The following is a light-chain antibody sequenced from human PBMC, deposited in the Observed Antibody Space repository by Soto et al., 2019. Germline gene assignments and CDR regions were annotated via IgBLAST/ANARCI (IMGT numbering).Light chain of an antibody. V-gene: IGLV2-14*01. CDR1: SSDVGGYKF. Sequence: QSVLTQPASVSGSPGQSITISCTGTSSDVGGYKFVSWYQQHPGKAPKLMIYEVSNRPSGASSRFSGSKSGNTASLTISGLQAEDEADYYCSSYTSSSTLFGTGTKVTVL. J-gene: IGLJ1*01. CDR2: EVS. CDR3: SSYTSSSTL.